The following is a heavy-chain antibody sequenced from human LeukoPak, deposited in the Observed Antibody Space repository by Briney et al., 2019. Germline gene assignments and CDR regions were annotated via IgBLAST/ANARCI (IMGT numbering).Heavy chain of an antibody. V-gene: IGHV3-11*04. J-gene: IGHJ6*03. D-gene: IGHD6-13*01. Sequence: PGGSLRLSCAASGFTFSDYYMSWIRQAPGKGLEWVSYISSSGSTIYYADSVKGRFTISRDNAKNSLYLQMNSLRAEDTAVYYWARCGSSSYYYYYMDVWGKGTTVTVSS. CDR3: ARCGSSSYYYYYMDV. CDR1: GFTFSDYY. CDR2: ISSSGSTI.